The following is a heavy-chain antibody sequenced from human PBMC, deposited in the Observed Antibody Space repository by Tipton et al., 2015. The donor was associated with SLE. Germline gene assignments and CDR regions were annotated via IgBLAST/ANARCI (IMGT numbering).Heavy chain of an antibody. Sequence: QVQLVQSGAEVKKPGASVKVSCKASGGTFSSHAISWVRQAPGQGLEWMGGIIPIFGTANYAQKFQGRVTITTDESTSTAYMELSSLRSEDTAVYYCARATSEMTTVVTPLVYWGQGTPVTVSS. J-gene: IGHJ4*02. CDR1: GGTFSSHA. CDR2: IIPIFGTA. V-gene: IGHV1-69*01. D-gene: IGHD4-23*01. CDR3: ARATSEMTTVVTPLVY.